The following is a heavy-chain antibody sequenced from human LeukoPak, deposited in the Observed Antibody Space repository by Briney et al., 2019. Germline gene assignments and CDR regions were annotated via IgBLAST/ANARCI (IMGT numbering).Heavy chain of an antibody. CDR1: GFTFSGYW. CDR2: IKQDGSGK. Sequence: PGGSLRLSCAASGFTFSGYWMSWVRQAPGTGLEWVANIKQDGSGKYYVDSVKGRFTISRDNAKNSLYLQMNSLRVEDTAVYYCARARGVSTGYRPIDYWGQGTLVTVSS. CDR3: ARARGVSTGYRPIDY. D-gene: IGHD3-22*01. J-gene: IGHJ4*02. V-gene: IGHV3-7*01.